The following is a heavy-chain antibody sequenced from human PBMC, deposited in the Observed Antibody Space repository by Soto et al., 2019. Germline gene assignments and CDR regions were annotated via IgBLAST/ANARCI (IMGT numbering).Heavy chain of an antibody. CDR1: GCSFSHYW. CDR2: ISPDGRTT. CDR3: ADSWLPTSF. V-gene: IGHV3-74*01. J-gene: IGHJ4*02. Sequence: GSLRLSCAASGCSFSHYWMHWVRQAPGKGLVWVSRISPDGRTTTYADSVKGRFTIPRDNAKRTLYLQINSLTVEDGAVYYCADSWLPTSFWGPGTLVTGSS. D-gene: IGHD5-12*01.